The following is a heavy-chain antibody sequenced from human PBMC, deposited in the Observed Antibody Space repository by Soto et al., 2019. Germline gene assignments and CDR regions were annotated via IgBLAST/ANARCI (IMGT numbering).Heavy chain of an antibody. CDR1: GYTFTRYT. Sequence: ASVKVSCKASGYTFTRYTMNWVRQAPGQRLEWMGWINPDNGNTKSSQKFQDRVIITRDTSASTAYMDLSSLRSEDTAVYYCARGIATGQLDPWRQRTQVTVSS. V-gene: IGHV1-3*01. CDR3: ARGIATGQLDP. J-gene: IGHJ5*02. D-gene: IGHD2-15*01. CDR2: INPDNGNT.